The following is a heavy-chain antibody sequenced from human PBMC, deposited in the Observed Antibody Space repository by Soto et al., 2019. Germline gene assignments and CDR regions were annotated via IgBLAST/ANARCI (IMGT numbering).Heavy chain of an antibody. Sequence: SETLSLTCSVSGGSINTVGYYWTWIRQQPGKGLEWIGYIYYRGSRDYNPSLKSRVSMSVDASKNQFSLNLTSVTAADTAVYYCAKESGGYDSSTRYGLDVWGQGTTVTVSS. CDR3: AKESGGYDSSTRYGLDV. D-gene: IGHD6-25*01. J-gene: IGHJ6*02. CDR2: IYYRGSR. V-gene: IGHV4-31*03. CDR1: GGSINTVGYY.